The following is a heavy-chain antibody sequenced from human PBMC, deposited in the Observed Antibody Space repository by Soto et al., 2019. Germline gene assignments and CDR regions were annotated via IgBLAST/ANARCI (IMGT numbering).Heavy chain of an antibody. CDR3: AREGGRISLYYYDSSGHNNWFDP. D-gene: IGHD3-22*01. V-gene: IGHV1-69*06. Sequence: QVQLVQSGAEVKKPGSSVKVSCKASGGTFSSYAISWVRQAPGQGLEWMGGIIPIFGTANYAQKFQGRVTITEDKSTSTAYMELSSLRSEDTAVYYCAREGGRISLYYYDSSGHNNWFDPWGQGTLVTVSS. CDR1: GGTFSSYA. CDR2: IIPIFGTA. J-gene: IGHJ5*02.